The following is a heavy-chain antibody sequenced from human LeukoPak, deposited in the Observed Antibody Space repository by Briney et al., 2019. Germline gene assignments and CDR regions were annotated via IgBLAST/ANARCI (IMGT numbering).Heavy chain of an antibody. CDR1: GFTFSSYA. J-gene: IGHJ3*02. V-gene: IGHV3-23*01. CDR2: ISGSGGST. Sequence: GGSLRLSCAASGFTFSSYAMSWVRQAPGKGPEWVSAISGSGGSTYYADSVKGRFTISRDNSKNTLYLQMNSLRAEDTAVYYCAKGIVGADYEDAFDIWGQGTMATVSS. CDR3: AKGIVGADYEDAFDI. D-gene: IGHD1-26*01.